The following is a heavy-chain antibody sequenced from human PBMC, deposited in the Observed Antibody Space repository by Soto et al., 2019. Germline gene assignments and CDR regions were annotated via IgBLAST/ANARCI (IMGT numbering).Heavy chain of an antibody. Sequence: GGSLRLSCAASGLIFSGHGMHWVRQAPGKGLQWVAVIRYDGSNIYYADSVKGRFTISRGNSQNTLYLQMNSLRAEDTAVYYCARDGVGATTFFGYFDYWGQGALVTVSS. CDR3: ARDGVGATTFFGYFDY. V-gene: IGHV3-33*01. J-gene: IGHJ4*02. CDR2: IRYDGSNI. D-gene: IGHD1-26*01. CDR1: GLIFSGHG.